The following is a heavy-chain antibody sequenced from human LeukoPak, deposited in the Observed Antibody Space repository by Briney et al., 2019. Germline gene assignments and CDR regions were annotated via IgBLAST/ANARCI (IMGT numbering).Heavy chain of an antibody. Sequence: SETLSLTCAVYGGSFSGYYWSWIRQPPGKGLEWIGEINHSGSTNYNPSLKSRVTISVDTSKNQFSLKLSSVTAADTAVYYCARGAWDYDSSGYRFDAFDIWGQGTMVTVSS. D-gene: IGHD3-22*01. CDR2: INHSGST. CDR3: ARGAWDYDSSGYRFDAFDI. V-gene: IGHV4-34*01. CDR1: GGSFSGYY. J-gene: IGHJ3*02.